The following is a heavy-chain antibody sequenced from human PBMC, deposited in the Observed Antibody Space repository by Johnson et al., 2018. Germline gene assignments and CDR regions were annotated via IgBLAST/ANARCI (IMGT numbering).Heavy chain of an antibody. V-gene: IGHV1-8*01. CDR1: GYTFTSHD. CDR3: ARGLIGSTSSLFHH. J-gene: IGHJ1*01. D-gene: IGHD2-2*01. Sequence: VRLVESGAEVKKPGASVKVSCKASGYTFTSHDIHWVRQATGQGLEWIGCMNPTSGHTGCAQKFQGSVTMTRNTSISTAYMELSSLRSEVTAVYYCARGLIGSTSSLFHHWGQGTPVTVSS. CDR2: MNPTSGHT.